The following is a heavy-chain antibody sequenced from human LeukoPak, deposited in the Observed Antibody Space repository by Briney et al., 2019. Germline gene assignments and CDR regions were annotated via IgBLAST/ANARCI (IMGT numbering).Heavy chain of an antibody. J-gene: IGHJ4*02. Sequence: PSETLSLTCTVSGGSISSYYWSWIRQPPGKGLEWIGYIYTSGSTNYSPSPKSRVTISVDTSKNQFSLKLSSVTAADTAVYYCARDYSVGFDYWGQGTLVTVSS. CDR1: GGSISSYY. CDR3: ARDYSVGFDY. D-gene: IGHD1-26*01. V-gene: IGHV4-4*09. CDR2: IYTSGST.